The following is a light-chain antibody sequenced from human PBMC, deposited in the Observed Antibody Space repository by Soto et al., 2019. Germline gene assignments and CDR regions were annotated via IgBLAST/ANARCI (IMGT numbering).Light chain of an antibody. CDR2: EDT. Sequence: QSALTQPPSASGSLGQTVTISCTGTSSDIGGYYYVSWHQQHPGTAPKLLIYEDTKRPPGVPDRFSGSKSGTTASLTVTGLQAEDEADYYCSSFAGSGNPVLLGGGTKLTVL. J-gene: IGLJ2*01. CDR3: SSFAGSGNPVL. V-gene: IGLV2-8*01. CDR1: SSDIGGYYY.